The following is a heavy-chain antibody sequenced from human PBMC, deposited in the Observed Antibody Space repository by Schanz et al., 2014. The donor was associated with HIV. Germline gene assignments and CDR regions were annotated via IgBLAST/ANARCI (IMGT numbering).Heavy chain of an antibody. CDR2: ISGGSGDK. Sequence: EVQVVDSGGGLVKPGGSLRLSCVVSGFTFDSYTMNWVRQAPGKGLEWVSSISGGSGDKLYADSIKGRFTISRDNSKNTLFLQMNSLRAEDTAVYFCARDVAGCSGTSCYSDAFDIWGQGTLVTVSS. D-gene: IGHD2-2*01. V-gene: IGHV3-21*01. CDR1: GFTFDSYT. J-gene: IGHJ3*02. CDR3: ARDVAGCSGTSCYSDAFDI.